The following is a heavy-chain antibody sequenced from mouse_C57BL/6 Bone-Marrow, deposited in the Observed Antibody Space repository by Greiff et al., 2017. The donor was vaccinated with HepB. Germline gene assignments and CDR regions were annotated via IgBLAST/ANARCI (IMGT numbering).Heavy chain of an antibody. CDR3: ARPCYYGSRYFDV. CDR2: IDPNSGGT. Sequence: VQLQQSGAELVKPGASVKLSCKASGYTFTSYWMHWVKQRPGRGLEWIGRIDPNSGGTKYNEKFKSKATLTVDKPSSTAYMQLSSLTSEDSAVYYCARPCYYGSRYFDVWGTGTTVTVSS. J-gene: IGHJ1*03. CDR1: GYTFTSYW. D-gene: IGHD1-1*01. V-gene: IGHV1-72*01.